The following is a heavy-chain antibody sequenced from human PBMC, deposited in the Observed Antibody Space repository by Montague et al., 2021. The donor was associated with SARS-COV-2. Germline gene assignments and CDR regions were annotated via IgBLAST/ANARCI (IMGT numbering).Heavy chain of an antibody. D-gene: IGHD3-10*01. Sequence: SETLFLTCAVHGGSFSTYSWNWIRQPSGKGLEWIGEIHHGGSTNYNPSLKSRVTISADTSKNQFSLKPTSVAAADTAVYYCARLGDGVVPSPILGVGPYYSYYYMDVWGKGTTVTVSS. CDR1: GGSFSTYS. CDR2: IHHGGST. V-gene: IGHV4-34*01. CDR3: ARLGDGVVPSPILGVGPYYSYYYMDV. J-gene: IGHJ6*03.